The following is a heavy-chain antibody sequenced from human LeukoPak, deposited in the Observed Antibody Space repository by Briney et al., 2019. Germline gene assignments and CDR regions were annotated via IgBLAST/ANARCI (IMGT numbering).Heavy chain of an antibody. V-gene: IGHV4-39*01. CDR1: GGSLSSSSYH. CDR3: ARYSSSWPHTVIDY. CDR2: IYYSGST. D-gene: IGHD6-13*01. J-gene: IGHJ4*02. Sequence: SETLSLTCTVSGGSLSSSSYHWGWLRQPPGTGLEWIGSIYYSGSTYYNPSLKSRVTISVDTSKNQFSLKLSSVTAADTAVYYCARYSSSWPHTVIDYWGQGTLVTVSS.